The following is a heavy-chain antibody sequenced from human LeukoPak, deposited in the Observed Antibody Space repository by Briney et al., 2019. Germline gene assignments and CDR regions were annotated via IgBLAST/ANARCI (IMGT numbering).Heavy chain of an antibody. CDR2: IIPIFDSA. CDR3: ASQDASIYSESSTSPTYSD. D-gene: IGHD3-22*01. CDR1: GGTFSSYT. V-gene: IGHV1-69*05. Sequence: GASVKVSCKASGGTFSSYTISWVRQAPGQGLEWMGRIIPIFDSAHYAQRFQGRITITTDESSTTAYMTLSSLTSDDTAVYYCASQDASIYSESSTSPTYSDWGQGTLVTVSS. J-gene: IGHJ4*02.